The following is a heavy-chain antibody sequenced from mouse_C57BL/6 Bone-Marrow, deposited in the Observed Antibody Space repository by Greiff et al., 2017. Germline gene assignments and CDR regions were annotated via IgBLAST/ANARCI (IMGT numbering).Heavy chain of an antibody. J-gene: IGHJ2*01. Sequence: VQLQESGAELVRPGASVTLSCKASGYTFTDYEMHWVKRTPVHGLEWIGAIDPETGGTAYNQKFKGKAILTADKSSSTAYMELRSLTSEDSAVYYCTRSGYYGSSSFYWGQGTTLTVSS. CDR1: GYTFTDYE. CDR2: IDPETGGT. CDR3: TRSGYYGSSSFY. V-gene: IGHV1-15*01. D-gene: IGHD1-1*01.